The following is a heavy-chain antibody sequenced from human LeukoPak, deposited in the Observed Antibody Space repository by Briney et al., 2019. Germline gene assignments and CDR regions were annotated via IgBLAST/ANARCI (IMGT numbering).Heavy chain of an antibody. D-gene: IGHD6-13*01. CDR1: GGPISDNY. Sequence: NPSETLSLTCTVSGGPISDNYWSWIRQPPGKGLEWIGYIYYSGTTNYNPSLKSRVTTSVDTSKNHFSLRLSSVTAADTAVYYCARHSNSWYYFDYWGQGTLVTVSS. V-gene: IGHV4-59*01. CDR2: IYYSGTT. J-gene: IGHJ4*02. CDR3: ARHSNSWYYFDY.